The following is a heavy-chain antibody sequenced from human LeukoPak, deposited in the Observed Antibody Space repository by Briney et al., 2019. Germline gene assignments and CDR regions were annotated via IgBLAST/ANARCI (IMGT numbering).Heavy chain of an antibody. CDR2: VNSDGSST. V-gene: IGHV3-74*01. CDR1: GFTFSSYW. D-gene: IGHD3-10*01. CDR3: ARVYHYYGSENYYRTLDY. Sequence: GGSLRLSCVASGFTFSSYWMHWVRQAPGKGLVWVSRVNSDGSSTSYADSVKGRFTISRDNAKNTLYLQMNSLRAEDTAVYYCARVYHYYGSENYYRTLDYWGQGTLVTVSS. J-gene: IGHJ4*02.